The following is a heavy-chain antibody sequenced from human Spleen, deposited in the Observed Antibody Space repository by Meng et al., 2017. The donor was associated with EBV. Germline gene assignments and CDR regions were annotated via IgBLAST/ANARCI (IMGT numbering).Heavy chain of an antibody. CDR1: GYTFTSYA. V-gene: IGHV7-4-1*02. Sequence: QVQLLQPGAELKKPXXXXXXXCRASGYTFTSYAMNWVRQAPGQGLEWMGWINTKTRKSTYAQGLTGRFVFSLDTSVSTAYLQISSLKAEDTAVYYCARAAGRSDNSTYWGQGTLVTVSS. J-gene: IGHJ4*02. CDR2: INTKTRKS. CDR3: ARAAGRSDNSTY. D-gene: IGHD3-10*01.